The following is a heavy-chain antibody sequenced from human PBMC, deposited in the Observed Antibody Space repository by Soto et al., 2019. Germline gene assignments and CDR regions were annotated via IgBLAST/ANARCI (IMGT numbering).Heavy chain of an antibody. Sequence: QVQLVQSGAEVKKPGASVKVSCKASGYTFTSYAIHWVRQAPGQRLEWMGWINAGNGNTKYSQKFQGRVTITRDTSASTAYMELSSLRSEDTAVYYCARDAEDVLLWFGELSIADYWGQGTLVTVSS. V-gene: IGHV1-3*01. J-gene: IGHJ4*02. D-gene: IGHD3-10*01. CDR1: GYTFTSYA. CDR2: INAGNGNT. CDR3: ARDAEDVLLWFGELSIADY.